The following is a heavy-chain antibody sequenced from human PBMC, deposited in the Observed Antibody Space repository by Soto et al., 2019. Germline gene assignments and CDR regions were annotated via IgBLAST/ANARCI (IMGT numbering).Heavy chain of an antibody. CDR3: ARENGHVTDACNRGAFAI. V-gene: IGHV3-21*01. Sequence: EVQVVESGGGLVKPGGSLRLSCAASGFTFSEYSFLWVRQAPGKGLEWLSFIANGDNHIFYSDSVKGRFTISRDNAKNSVYLQLNGLRADDSAVYYCARENGHVTDACNRGAFAIWGQGTMVTVPS. D-gene: IGHD2-2*01. J-gene: IGHJ3*02. CDR2: IANGDNHI. CDR1: GFTFSEYS.